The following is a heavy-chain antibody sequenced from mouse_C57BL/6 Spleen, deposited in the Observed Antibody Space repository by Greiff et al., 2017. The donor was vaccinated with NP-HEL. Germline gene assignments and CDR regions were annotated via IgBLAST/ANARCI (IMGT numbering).Heavy chain of an antibody. V-gene: IGHV1-72*01. D-gene: IGHD4-1*02. CDR2: IDPNSGGT. CDR1: GYTFTSYW. J-gene: IGHJ3*01. Sequence: QVQLQQPGAELVKPGASVKLSCKASGYTFTSYWMHWVKQRPGRGLEWIGRIDPNSGGTKYNEKFKSKATLTVDKPSSTAYMQLISLTSEDSAVYYCAKSLNWAWFAYWGQGTLVTVSA. CDR3: AKSLNWAWFAY.